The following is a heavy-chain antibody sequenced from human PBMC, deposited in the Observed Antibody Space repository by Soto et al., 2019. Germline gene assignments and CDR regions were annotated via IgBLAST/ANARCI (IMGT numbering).Heavy chain of an antibody. CDR3: AKDPPWYSSSWYESFGY. Sequence: GGSLRLSCAASGFTFSSYAMSWVRQAPGKGLEWVSAISGSGGSTYYADSVKGRFTISRDNSKNTLYLQMNSLRAEDTAVYYSAKDPPWYSSSWYESFGYWGQGTLVTVSS. J-gene: IGHJ4*02. V-gene: IGHV3-23*01. CDR2: ISGSGGST. D-gene: IGHD6-13*01. CDR1: GFTFSSYA.